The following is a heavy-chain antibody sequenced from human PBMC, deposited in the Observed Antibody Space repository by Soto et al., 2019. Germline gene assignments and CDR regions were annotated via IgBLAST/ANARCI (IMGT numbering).Heavy chain of an antibody. V-gene: IGHV3-23*01. CDR3: AKDPHHTIFGVVIREYYFDY. CDR2: ISGSGGST. D-gene: IGHD3-3*01. Sequence: EVQLLESGGGLVQPGGSLRLSCAASGFTFSSYAMSWVRQAPGKGLQWVSAISGSGGSTYYADSVKGRFTISRDNSKNTLYLQMNSLRAEDTAVYYCAKDPHHTIFGVVIREYYFDYWGQGTPVTVSS. J-gene: IGHJ4*02. CDR1: GFTFSSYA.